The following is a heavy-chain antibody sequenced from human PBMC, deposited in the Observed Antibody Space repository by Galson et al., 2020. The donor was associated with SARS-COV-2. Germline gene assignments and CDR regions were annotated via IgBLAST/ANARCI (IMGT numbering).Heavy chain of an antibody. J-gene: IGHJ6*02. CDR3: ARDYSGSYYYGMDV. CDR1: GFTFSSYA. CDR2: ISYDGSNK. V-gene: IGHV3-30*04. D-gene: IGHD1-26*01. Sequence: GSLRLSCAASGFTFSSYAMHWVRQAPGKGLEWVAVISYDGSNKYYADSVKGRFTISRDNSKNTLYLQMNNLRAEDTAVYYCARDYSGSYYYGMDVWGQGTTVTVSS.